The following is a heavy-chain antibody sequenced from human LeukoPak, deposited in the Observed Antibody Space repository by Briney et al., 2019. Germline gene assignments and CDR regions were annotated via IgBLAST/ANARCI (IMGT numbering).Heavy chain of an antibody. CDR1: GFTFSSYW. V-gene: IGHV3-74*01. D-gene: IGHD3-3*01. Sequence: GGSLRLSCAASGFTFSSYWMHWVRQAPGKGLVWVSRINSDGSSTSYADSVKGRFTISRDNAKNTLYLQMNSLRAEDTAVYYCARGRSELRFLEWLFYWGQGTLVTVSS. CDR3: ARGRSELRFLEWLFY. J-gene: IGHJ4*02. CDR2: INSDGSST.